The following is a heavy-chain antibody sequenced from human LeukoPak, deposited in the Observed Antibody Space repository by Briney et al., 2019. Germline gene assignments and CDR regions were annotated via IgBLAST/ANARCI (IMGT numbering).Heavy chain of an antibody. CDR2: ISCTGGST. V-gene: IGHV3-23*01. CDR1: GFTFSSYA. J-gene: IGHJ3*02. Sequence: HGGYLRHSSAASGFTFSSYAMSWVRRAPGEGLEWVSGISCTGGSTYNADSVMGRFTISRENSKNTMYLQMNSLRAEETAVYSCAKIYSGYGIWDAFDIWGQGTMVTVSS. CDR3: AKIYSGYGIWDAFDI. D-gene: IGHD5-12*01.